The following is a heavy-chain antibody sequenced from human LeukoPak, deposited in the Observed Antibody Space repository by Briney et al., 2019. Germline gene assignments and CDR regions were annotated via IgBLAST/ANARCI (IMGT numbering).Heavy chain of an antibody. J-gene: IGHJ6*04. CDR3: AELGITMIGGV. V-gene: IGHV3-74*01. CDR1: GFTLSSYW. Sequence: GGSLRLTYAASGFTLSSYWMHWVRQAPGKGLVWVPRINSDGSITSYADSVKGRFTITRDNAKNSLYLQMNSLRAEDTAVYYCAELGITMIGGVWGKGTTVTISS. D-gene: IGHD3-10*02. CDR2: INSDGSIT.